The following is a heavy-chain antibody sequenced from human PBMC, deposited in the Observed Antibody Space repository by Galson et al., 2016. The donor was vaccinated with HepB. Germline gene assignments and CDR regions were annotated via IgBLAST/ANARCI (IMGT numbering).Heavy chain of an antibody. CDR2: ISHRGGT. CDR1: GGSIGGSSYY. Sequence: SETLSLTCTVSGGSIGGSSYYWGWIRQPPGKGLEWIGEISHRGGTNYNPSLKSRLPISVDMSKNQFSLTLSSVTAADTVWYYCAMRLDDRDGYYEKWGQGTQVTVSS. D-gene: IGHD3-22*01. J-gene: IGHJ4*02. V-gene: IGHV4-39*07. CDR3: AMRLDDRDGYYEK.